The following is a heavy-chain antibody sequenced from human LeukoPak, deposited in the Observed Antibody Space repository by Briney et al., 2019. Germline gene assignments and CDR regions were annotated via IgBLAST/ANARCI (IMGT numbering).Heavy chain of an antibody. Sequence: ASVTVSFTASVYTFTIYGISWVRQAPGQGREWMGWISAYNGNTKYAQKVQGRVTMTTETSTSTAYMELRSLRSDDTAVYYCARDKTGQLAPGDWGQGTLVTVSS. CDR3: ARDKTGQLAPGD. V-gene: IGHV1-18*01. D-gene: IGHD6-13*01. CDR1: VYTFTIYG. J-gene: IGHJ4*02. CDR2: ISAYNGNT.